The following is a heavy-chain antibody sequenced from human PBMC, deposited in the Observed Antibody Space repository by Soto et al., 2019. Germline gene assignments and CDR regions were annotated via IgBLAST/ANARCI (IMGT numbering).Heavy chain of an antibody. Sequence: QVQLQESGPGLVKPSETLSLTCTVSGGSISSYYWTWIRQPPGERLEWIGYVSYSGATNYNPSLNSRVSISVGTSKFQFSLKLASVTAADTAVYYCAGEPVSGPKAHTVDIWGQGTMVTVSS. V-gene: IGHV4-59*01. CDR3: AGEPVSGPKAHTVDI. J-gene: IGHJ3*02. CDR2: VSYSGAT. CDR1: GGSISSYY. D-gene: IGHD6-19*01.